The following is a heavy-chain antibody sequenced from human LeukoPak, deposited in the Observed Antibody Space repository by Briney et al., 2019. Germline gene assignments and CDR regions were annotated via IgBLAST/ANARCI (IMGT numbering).Heavy chain of an antibody. Sequence: GGSLRLSCSASGFTISRYAMHWVRQAPGKGLEYVSAISSSGGSTYYADSVKGRFTISRDNSKDTLYLQMSSLRAEDTTVYYCVKSAGFDWLSPLDAFDIWGQGTMVTVSS. CDR1: GFTISRYA. D-gene: IGHD3-9*01. J-gene: IGHJ3*02. V-gene: IGHV3-64D*06. CDR3: VKSAGFDWLSPLDAFDI. CDR2: ISSSGGST.